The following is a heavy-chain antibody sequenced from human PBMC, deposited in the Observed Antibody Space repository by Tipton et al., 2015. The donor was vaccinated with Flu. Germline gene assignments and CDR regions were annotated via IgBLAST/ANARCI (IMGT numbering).Heavy chain of an antibody. V-gene: IGHV3-30*01. CDR3: PRGMQFDY. J-gene: IGHJ4*02. D-gene: IGHD2-15*01. CDR1: GFTFSSYA. Sequence: SLRLSCAASGFTFSSYAMHWVRQAPGKGLEWVAVISYDGSNKYYADSVKGRFTISRDNSKNTLYLQMNSLRAEDTAVYYCPRGMQFDYWGQGTLVTVSS. CDR2: ISYDGSNK.